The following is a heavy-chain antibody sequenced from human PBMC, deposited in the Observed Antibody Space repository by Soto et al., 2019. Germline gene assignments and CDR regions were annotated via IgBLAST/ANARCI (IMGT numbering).Heavy chain of an antibody. D-gene: IGHD3-9*01. CDR2: IYYSGST. V-gene: IGHV4-30-4*01. CDR1: GGSISSGDYY. CDR3: ARGFPPPRNDYDILTGYYNTQTL. J-gene: IGHJ4*02. Sequence: SETLSLTCAVSGGSISSGDYYWSWIRQPPGKGLEWIGYIYYSGSTYYNPSLKSRVTISVDTSKNQFSLKLSSVTAADTAVYYCARGFPPPRNDYDILTGYYNTQTLWGQGTLVTVSS.